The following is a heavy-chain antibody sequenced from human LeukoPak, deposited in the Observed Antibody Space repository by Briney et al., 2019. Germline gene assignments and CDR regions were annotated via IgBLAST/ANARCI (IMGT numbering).Heavy chain of an antibody. J-gene: IGHJ3*02. Sequence: SETLSLTCAVYGGSFSGYYWSWIRQPPGKGLEWIGEINHSGSTNYNPSLKSRVAISVDTSKNQFSLKLSSVTAADTALYYCARVREYCTGISCFAFDIWGQGTMVTVSS. CDR1: GGSFSGYY. CDR2: INHSGST. D-gene: IGHD2-8*02. CDR3: ARVREYCTGISCFAFDI. V-gene: IGHV4-34*01.